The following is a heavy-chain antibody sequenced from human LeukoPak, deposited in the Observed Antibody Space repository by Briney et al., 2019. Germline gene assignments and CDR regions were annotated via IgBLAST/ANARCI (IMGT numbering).Heavy chain of an antibody. CDR1: GYSFKYW. V-gene: IGHV5-51*01. D-gene: IGHD4-17*01. CDR2: IYSGDSQT. J-gene: IGHJ4*02. Sequence: GESLKISCKGSGYSFKYWIGWVRQMPGKGLEWMGIIYSGDSQTKYSPSFQGRVTNSIDNSITTAYLQWSSLEASDTAMYYCASARHGDFVWDYWGQGTLVTVSS. CDR3: ASARHGDFVWDY.